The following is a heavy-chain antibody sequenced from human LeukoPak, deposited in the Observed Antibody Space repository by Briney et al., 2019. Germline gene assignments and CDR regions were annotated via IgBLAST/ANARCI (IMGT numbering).Heavy chain of an antibody. CDR1: GFTFSSYS. CDR2: IKQDGSEK. Sequence: GGSLRLSCAASGFTFSSYSMNWVRQAPGKGLEWVANIKQDGSEKYYVDSVKGRFTISRDNAKNSLYLQMNSLRAEDTAVYYCAREDSSGYYYGYWGQGTLVTVSS. D-gene: IGHD3-22*01. V-gene: IGHV3-7*01. J-gene: IGHJ4*02. CDR3: AREDSSGYYYGY.